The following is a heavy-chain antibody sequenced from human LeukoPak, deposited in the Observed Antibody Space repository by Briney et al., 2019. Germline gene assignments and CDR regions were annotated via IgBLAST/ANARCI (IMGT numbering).Heavy chain of an antibody. J-gene: IGHJ4*02. Sequence: GGSLRLSCAASGFIFSSYGLHWVRQAPGKGLEWVAVISYDGSTKYYADSVKGRLTISRDNSRNTLYLQMNSLRAEDTAVYYCAKEACGGSCSSDYFDYRGQGTLVTVSS. CDR2: ISYDGSTK. CDR3: AKEACGGSCSSDYFDY. D-gene: IGHD2-15*01. CDR1: GFIFSSYG. V-gene: IGHV3-30*18.